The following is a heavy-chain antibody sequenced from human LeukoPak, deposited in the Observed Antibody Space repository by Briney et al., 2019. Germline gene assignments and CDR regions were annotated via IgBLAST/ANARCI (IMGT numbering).Heavy chain of an antibody. Sequence: GASVKVSCKASGYTFTSYYMHWVRQAPGQGLEWMGIINPSGGSTSYVQKFQGRVTMTRDMSTSTVYMELSSLRSEDTAVYYCAMGAPAIAVYFDYWGQGTLVTVSS. CDR1: GYTFTSYY. CDR2: INPSGGST. CDR3: AMGAPAIAVYFDY. J-gene: IGHJ4*02. V-gene: IGHV1-46*01. D-gene: IGHD6-19*01.